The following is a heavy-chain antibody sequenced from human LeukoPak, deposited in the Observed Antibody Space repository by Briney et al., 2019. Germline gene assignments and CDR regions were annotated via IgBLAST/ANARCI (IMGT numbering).Heavy chain of an antibody. V-gene: IGHV1-24*01. CDR3: AVGVRGSGSYQIWGHAFDI. J-gene: IGHJ3*02. Sequence: ASVKVSCKVSGYTLTELSMHWVRQAPGKGLEWMGGFDPEDGETIYAQKFQGRVTMTEDTSTDTAYMELGSLRSDDTAVYYCAVGVRGSGSYQIWGHAFDIWGQGTMVTVSS. D-gene: IGHD3-10*01. CDR1: GYTLTELS. CDR2: FDPEDGET.